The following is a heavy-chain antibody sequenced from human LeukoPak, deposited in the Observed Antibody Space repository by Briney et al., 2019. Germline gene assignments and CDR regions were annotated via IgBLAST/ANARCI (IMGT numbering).Heavy chain of an antibody. CDR1: GFTLSSYS. V-gene: IGHV3-48*04. CDR3: ARAHYYDSSGSQRGGY. Sequence: GGSLRLSCAASGFTLSSYSMNWVRQAPGKGLEWVSYISSSSSTIYYADSAKGRFTISRDNAKNSLYLQMNSLRAEDTAVYYCARAHYYDSSGSQRGGYWGQGTLVTVSS. D-gene: IGHD3-22*01. CDR2: ISSSSSTI. J-gene: IGHJ4*02.